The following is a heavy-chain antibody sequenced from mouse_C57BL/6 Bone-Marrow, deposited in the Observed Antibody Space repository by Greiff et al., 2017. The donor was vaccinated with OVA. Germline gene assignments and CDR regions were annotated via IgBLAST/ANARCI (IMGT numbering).Heavy chain of an antibody. J-gene: IGHJ2*01. Sequence: VQLQQSGAELVRPGTSVKVSCKASGYAFTNYLIEWVKQRPGQGLEWIGVINPGSGGTNYNEKFKGKATLTADKSSSTAYMQLSSLTSEDSAVYFCARHGTTVVAYYFDYWGQGTTLTVSS. CDR2: INPGSGGT. D-gene: IGHD1-1*01. V-gene: IGHV1-54*01. CDR3: ARHGTTVVAYYFDY. CDR1: GYAFTNYL.